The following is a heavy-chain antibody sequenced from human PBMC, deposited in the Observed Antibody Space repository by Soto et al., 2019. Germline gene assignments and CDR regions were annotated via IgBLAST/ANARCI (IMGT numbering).Heavy chain of an antibody. Sequence: QVQLVQSGAEVKKPGSSVKVSCKASGGTFSSYAISWVRQAPGQGLEWMGGIIPIFGTANYAQKFQGRVTITADESTSTAYLALSSLRSEDTAVYYCARARTGRDIVVVPAAIGWFDPCGQGTLVTVSS. CDR2: IIPIFGTA. V-gene: IGHV1-69*01. CDR3: ARARTGRDIVVVPAAIGWFDP. CDR1: GGTFSSYA. J-gene: IGHJ5*02. D-gene: IGHD2-2*01.